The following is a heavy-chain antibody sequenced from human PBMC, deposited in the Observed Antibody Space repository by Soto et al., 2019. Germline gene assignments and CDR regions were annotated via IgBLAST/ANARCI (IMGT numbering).Heavy chain of an antibody. J-gene: IGHJ2*01. CDR1: GFTFSSYP. CDR2: ITSAGASA. CDR3: AKPSLGYYDTRYWYFDL. Sequence: EVQLLESGGGLVQPGGSVRLSCVASGFTFSSYPMNWVRQAPGKGLEWVSGITSAGASAYYADSVKGRFTISRDNSKNTLYLQMNSLRADDTPVYYCAKPSLGYYDTRYWYFDLWGRGTLVTVSS. V-gene: IGHV3-23*01. D-gene: IGHD3-22*01.